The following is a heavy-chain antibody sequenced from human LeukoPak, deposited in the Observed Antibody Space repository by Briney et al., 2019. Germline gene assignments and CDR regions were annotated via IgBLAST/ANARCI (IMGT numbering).Heavy chain of an antibody. CDR1: GGSFSGYY. V-gene: IGHV4-34*01. CDR3: ASPRRRSSSWYRGLDY. J-gene: IGHJ4*02. D-gene: IGHD6-13*01. CDR2: INHSGST. Sequence: PSETLSLTCAVYGGSFSGYYWRWIRQPPGKGLEWIGEINHSGSTNYNPSLKSRVTVSVDTSQNQFSLKLSSVTAADTAVYYCASPRRRSSSWYRGLDYRGQGTLVTVSS.